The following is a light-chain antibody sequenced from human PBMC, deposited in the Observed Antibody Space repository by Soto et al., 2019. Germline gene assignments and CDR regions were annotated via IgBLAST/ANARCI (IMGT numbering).Light chain of an antibody. Sequence: QSALTQPASVSGSPGQSITISCTGTSSDVGGYNYVSWYQQHPGKAPKLMIYDVSNRPSGVSNRFSGSKSGNTASLTISGLQAEDEADYYCSSYTSRSSSTYVFGTGTNHRP. V-gene: IGLV2-14*01. CDR2: DVS. CDR3: SSYTSRSSSTYV. CDR1: SSDVGGYNY. J-gene: IGLJ1*01.